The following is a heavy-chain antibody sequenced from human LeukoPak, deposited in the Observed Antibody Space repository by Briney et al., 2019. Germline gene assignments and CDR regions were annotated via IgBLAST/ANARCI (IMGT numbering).Heavy chain of an antibody. CDR3: ARRRPRYCTNGVCYTGYNWFDP. Sequence: SETLSLTCAVYGGSFSGYYWSWIRQPPGKGLEWIGEINHSGSTNYNPSLKSRVTISVDTSKNQFSLKLSSVTAADTAVYYCARRRPRYCTNGVCYTGYNWFDPWGQGTLVTVSP. D-gene: IGHD2-8*01. V-gene: IGHV4-34*01. CDR1: GGSFSGYY. CDR2: INHSGST. J-gene: IGHJ5*02.